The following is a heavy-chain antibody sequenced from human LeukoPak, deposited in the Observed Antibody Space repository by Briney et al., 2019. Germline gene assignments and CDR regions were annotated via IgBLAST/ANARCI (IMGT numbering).Heavy chain of an antibody. Sequence: PGGSLRLSCAASGFSFSSYPMHWVRQAPGKGLESVSGISNNGGDTYYGDSVKGRFTISRDNSKNTLYLQMGSLGPEDMAVYYCAKDGIAQSYYYYYMDVWGKGTTVTVSS. J-gene: IGHJ6*03. D-gene: IGHD2-21*01. CDR2: ISNNGGDT. CDR3: AKDGIAQSYYYYYMDV. CDR1: GFSFSSYP. V-gene: IGHV3-64*02.